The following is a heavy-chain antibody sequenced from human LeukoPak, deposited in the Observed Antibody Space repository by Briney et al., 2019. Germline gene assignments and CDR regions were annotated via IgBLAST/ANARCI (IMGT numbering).Heavy chain of an antibody. J-gene: IGHJ4*02. CDR2: ISGSDGSA. CDR3: AKDQLWAHFDY. V-gene: IGHV3-23*01. Sequence: GGSLRLSCAASGFTFSSYAMSWVRQAPGKGLEWVSAISGSDGSAHYADSVKGRFTISRDNSKNTLYLQMNSLRAEDTAVYYCAKDQLWAHFDYWGQGTLVTVSS. D-gene: IGHD5-18*01. CDR1: GFTFSSYA.